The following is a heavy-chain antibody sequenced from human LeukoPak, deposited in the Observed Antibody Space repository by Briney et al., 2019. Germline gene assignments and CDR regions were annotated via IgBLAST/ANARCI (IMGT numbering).Heavy chain of an antibody. V-gene: IGHV3-20*04. CDR1: GFTFDDYG. D-gene: IGHD5-18*01. Sequence: SGGSLRLSCAASGFTFDDYGMSWVRQAPGKGLEWVSGINWNAGSTGYADSVKGRFTISRDNAKNSLYLQMNSLRDEDTAVYYCARGGSGYSYGKIDSWGQGILVTVSS. J-gene: IGHJ4*02. CDR3: ARGGSGYSYGKIDS. CDR2: INWNAGST.